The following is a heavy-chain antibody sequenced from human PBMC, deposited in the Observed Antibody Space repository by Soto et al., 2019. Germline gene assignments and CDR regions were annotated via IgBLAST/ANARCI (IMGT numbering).Heavy chain of an antibody. J-gene: IGHJ3*02. Sequence: SVKVSCKASGGTFSSYAISWVRQAPGQGLEWMGGIIPIFGTANYAQKFQGRVTITADESTSTAYMELSSLRSEDTAVYYCAREGQDSYGYVGAFDIWGQGTMVTVSS. D-gene: IGHD5-18*01. CDR2: IIPIFGTA. V-gene: IGHV1-69*13. CDR1: GGTFSSYA. CDR3: AREGQDSYGYVGAFDI.